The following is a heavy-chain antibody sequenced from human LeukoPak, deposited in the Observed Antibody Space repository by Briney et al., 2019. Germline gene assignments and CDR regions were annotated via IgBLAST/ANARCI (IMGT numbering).Heavy chain of an antibody. V-gene: IGHV6-1*01. Sequence: SQTLSLTCAVSGGSVSSNSAAWNWIRQSPSRGLEWLGRTYYRSQWYNDYAVSVKSRITINPDTSKNQFSLQLNSVTLEDTAVYYCARSKTPATTCDYWGQGTLVTVSS. D-gene: IGHD1-26*01. CDR2: TYYRSQWYN. J-gene: IGHJ4*02. CDR3: ARSKTPATTCDY. CDR1: GGSVSSNSAA.